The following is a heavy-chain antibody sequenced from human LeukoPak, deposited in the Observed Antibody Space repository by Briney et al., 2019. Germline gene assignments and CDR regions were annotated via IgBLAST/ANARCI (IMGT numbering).Heavy chain of an antibody. J-gene: IGHJ4*02. Sequence: GGSLRLSCAASGFTFSSYEMHWVRQAPGKGLEWGSYISSSGSTKYYADSVKGRFTISRDDAKNSLYLQMNSLGAEDTAIYYCARAGIDSSGYSFDYWGQGTLVTVSS. CDR3: ARAGIDSSGYSFDY. CDR2: ISSSGSTK. D-gene: IGHD3-22*01. V-gene: IGHV3-48*03. CDR1: GFTFSSYE.